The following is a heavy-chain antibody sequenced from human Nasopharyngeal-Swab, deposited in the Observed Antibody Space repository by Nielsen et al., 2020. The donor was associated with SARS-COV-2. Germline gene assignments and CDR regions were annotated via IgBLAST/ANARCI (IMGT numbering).Heavy chain of an antibody. V-gene: IGHV3-21*01. Sequence: GESLKISCAASGFTFSSYSMNWVRQAPGKGLEWVSSISSSSSYIYYADSVKGRFTISRDNAKNSLYLQMNSLRAEDTAVYYCARVEDPHGDYGHDAFDIWGQGTMVTVSS. J-gene: IGHJ3*02. D-gene: IGHD4-17*01. CDR3: ARVEDPHGDYGHDAFDI. CDR2: ISSSSSYI. CDR1: GFTFSSYS.